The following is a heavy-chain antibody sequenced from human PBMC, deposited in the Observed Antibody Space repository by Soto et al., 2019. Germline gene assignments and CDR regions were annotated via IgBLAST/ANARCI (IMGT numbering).Heavy chain of an antibody. CDR3: ARGVTIFGVVSSLGY. D-gene: IGHD3-3*01. CDR1: GFTFSSYA. V-gene: IGHV3-30-3*01. CDR2: ISYDGSNK. Sequence: QVQLVESGGGVVQPGRSLRLSCAASGFTFSSYAMHWVRQAPGKGLEWVAVISYDGSNKYYADSVKGRFTISRDNSKNTLYLQMNILRAEDTDVYYCARGVTIFGVVSSLGYWGQGTLVTVSS. J-gene: IGHJ4*02.